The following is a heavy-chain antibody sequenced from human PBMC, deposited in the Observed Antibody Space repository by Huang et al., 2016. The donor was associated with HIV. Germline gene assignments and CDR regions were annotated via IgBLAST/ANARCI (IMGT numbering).Heavy chain of an antibody. CDR3: ARHGRVAGHYYNNMDV. J-gene: IGHJ6*02. V-gene: IGHV4-39*01. CDR2: IYYRGNT. Sequence: LQLQESGPGLVKSSETLSLICTVSGGSISSSSYYWGWIRQPPGKGPEWIGSIYYRGNTYHNPPRKSRVTISVDTSKNQFSLKVNSVTAADTAVYYCARHGRVAGHYYNNMDVWGRGTTVTVSS. CDR1: GGSISSSSYY. D-gene: IGHD6-19*01.